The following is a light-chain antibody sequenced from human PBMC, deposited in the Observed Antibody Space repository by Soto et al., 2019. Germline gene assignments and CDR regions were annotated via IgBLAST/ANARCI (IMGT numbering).Light chain of an antibody. CDR3: QQYGSSRWT. V-gene: IGKV3-20*01. CDR1: ESVTENQ. J-gene: IGKJ1*01. CDR2: AIS. Sequence: DIVLTQSPGTLSLSPGERATLSCRSGESVTENQLAWYQQKPGQAPRLLIYAISTRAAGVPHRFSGSGSGTDFTLTISRLEPEDFAMYYCQQYGSSRWTFAQGTKV.